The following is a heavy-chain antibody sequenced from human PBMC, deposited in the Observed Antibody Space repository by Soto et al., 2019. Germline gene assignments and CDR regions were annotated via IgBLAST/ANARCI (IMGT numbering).Heavy chain of an antibody. CDR1: GGSISSNHW. D-gene: IGHD6-19*01. Sequence: QVQLQESGPGLVRPSGTLSLTCAVSGGSISSNHWWSWVRQPPGKGLQWIGEVYHSGTTNHSPSLKSRVTISIDKSKHQFSLRLNSVTAADTAVYYCARGGISYSSGRDNWFDPWGQGTLVTVSS. CDR3: ARGGISYSSGRDNWFDP. V-gene: IGHV4-4*02. J-gene: IGHJ5*02. CDR2: VYHSGTT.